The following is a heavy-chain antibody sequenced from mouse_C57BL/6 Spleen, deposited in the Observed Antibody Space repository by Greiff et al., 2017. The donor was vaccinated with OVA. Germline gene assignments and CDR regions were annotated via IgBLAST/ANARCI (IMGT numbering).Heavy chain of an antibody. D-gene: IGHD2-2*01. Sequence: QVQLKQPGAELVRPGSSVKLSCKASGYTFTSYWMDWVKQRPGQGLEWIGNIYPSDSETHYNQKFKDKATLTVDKSSSTAYMQLSSLTSEDSAVYYCARGDYGYDGAWFAYWGQGTLVTVSA. CDR2: IYPSDSET. CDR1: GYTFTSYW. V-gene: IGHV1-61*01. CDR3: ARGDYGYDGAWFAY. J-gene: IGHJ3*01.